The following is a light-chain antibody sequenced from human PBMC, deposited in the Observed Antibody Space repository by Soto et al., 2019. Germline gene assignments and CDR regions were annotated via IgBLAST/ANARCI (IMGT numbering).Light chain of an antibody. J-gene: IGKJ4*01. Sequence: VITQSPAPLYLSPGESATLSCRASQSVSRSLTWYQQKPGQAPRLLIYDASTRATGITPRFSGSGSGTDFTLTISSLEPEDFAVYYCQQRSNSFGGGTKVDI. V-gene: IGKV3-11*01. CDR1: QSVSRS. CDR2: DAS. CDR3: QQRSNS.